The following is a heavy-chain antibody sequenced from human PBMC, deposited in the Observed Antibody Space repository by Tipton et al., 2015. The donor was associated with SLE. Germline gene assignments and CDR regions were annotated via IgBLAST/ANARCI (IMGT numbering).Heavy chain of an antibody. CDR1: GGSISRSSYY. CDR3: ARTNWGPGYSGF. CDR2: IYDDGSA. V-gene: IGHV4-39*01. J-gene: IGHJ4*02. D-gene: IGHD7-27*01. Sequence: TLSLTCTVSGGSISRSSYYWGWIRQSPGKGLEWIGSIYDDGSATYNPSLKSRVTISVDTSKNQFSLKLGSVTAADTAVYYCARTNWGPGYSGFWGQGTLVTVS.